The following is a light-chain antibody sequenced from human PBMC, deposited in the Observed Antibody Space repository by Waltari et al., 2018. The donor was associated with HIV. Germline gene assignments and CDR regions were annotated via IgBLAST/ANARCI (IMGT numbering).Light chain of an antibody. CDR1: HKVIKND. CDR2: GAS. Sequence: EIVLTSSPGTLSLCPGERPPFSCSASHKVIKNDLAWYQQKPGQAPRLLIYGASSRATGIADRFSGSGSGTDFTLTISRLEPEDFAVYYCQQRSNWPPKFGPGTKVDIK. J-gene: IGKJ3*01. V-gene: IGKV3D-20*02. CDR3: QQRSNWPPK.